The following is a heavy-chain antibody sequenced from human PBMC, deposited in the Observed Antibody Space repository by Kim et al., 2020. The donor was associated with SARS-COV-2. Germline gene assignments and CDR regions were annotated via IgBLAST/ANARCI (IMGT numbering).Heavy chain of an antibody. Sequence: SETLSLTCTVSGGSISSGGYYWSWIRQHPGKGLEWIGYIYYSGSTYYNPSLKSRVTISVDTSKNQFSLKLSSVTAADTAVYYCARPRKLGKGLDAFDIWGQGTMVTVSS. D-gene: IGHD7-27*01. CDR1: GGSISSGGYY. J-gene: IGHJ3*02. CDR3: ARPRKLGKGLDAFDI. CDR2: IYYSGST. V-gene: IGHV4-31*03.